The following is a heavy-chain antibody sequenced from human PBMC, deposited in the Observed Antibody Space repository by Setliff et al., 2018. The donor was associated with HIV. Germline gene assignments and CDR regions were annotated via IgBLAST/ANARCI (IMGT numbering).Heavy chain of an antibody. V-gene: IGHV4-39*01. CDR3: ARQFRYPNRAVAGVDY. D-gene: IGHD6-19*01. CDR2: IYFRGDT. J-gene: IGHJ4*02. Sequence: SETLSLTCTVSGGSISRSTYYWGWIRQPPGKGLEWIGNIYFRGDTYYNPSLKSRVTISVDTSKNQFSLKLSSVTAADTAIYFCARQFRYPNRAVAGVDYWGQGTLVTVSS. CDR1: GGSISRSTYY.